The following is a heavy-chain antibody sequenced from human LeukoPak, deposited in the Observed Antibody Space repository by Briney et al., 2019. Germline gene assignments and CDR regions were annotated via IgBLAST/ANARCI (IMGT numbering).Heavy chain of an antibody. J-gene: IGHJ6*02. CDR3: ARRLRFLEWYNYYGMDV. Sequence: ASVKVSCRASGYTFTSYNINWVRQAPGQGLEWMGIINPSGGSTSYAQKFQGRVTMTRDTSTSTVYMELSSLRSEDTAVYYCARRLRFLEWYNYYGMDVWGQGTTVTVSS. V-gene: IGHV1-46*01. CDR1: GYTFTSYN. CDR2: INPSGGST. D-gene: IGHD3-3*01.